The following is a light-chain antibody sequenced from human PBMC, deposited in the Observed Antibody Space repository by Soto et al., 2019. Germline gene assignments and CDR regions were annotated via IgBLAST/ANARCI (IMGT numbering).Light chain of an antibody. J-gene: IGKJ3*01. CDR1: QSVSSSY. CDR2: GAS. CDR3: QQYGSSPLFT. Sequence: EIVLTQSPGTLSLSPGERATLSCRASQSVSSSYLAWYQQTHGQAPRLLIYGASSSATGIPDRFSGSGSGTDFTLTISRLEPEDFAVYYCQQYGSSPLFTFGPGTKVDIK. V-gene: IGKV3-20*01.